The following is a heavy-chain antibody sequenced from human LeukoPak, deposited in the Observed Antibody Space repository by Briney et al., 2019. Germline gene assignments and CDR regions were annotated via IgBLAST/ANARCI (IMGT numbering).Heavy chain of an antibody. Sequence: PSETLSLTCTVSGGSISSYYWGWIRQPPGKGLEWIGSIYYSGSTYYNSSLKSRVTISVDTSKNQFSLKLSSVTAADTAVYYCARLRPNSSGWLDYWGQGTLVTVSS. J-gene: IGHJ4*02. CDR1: GGSISSYY. CDR3: ARLRPNSSGWLDY. V-gene: IGHV4-39*01. CDR2: IYYSGST. D-gene: IGHD6-19*01.